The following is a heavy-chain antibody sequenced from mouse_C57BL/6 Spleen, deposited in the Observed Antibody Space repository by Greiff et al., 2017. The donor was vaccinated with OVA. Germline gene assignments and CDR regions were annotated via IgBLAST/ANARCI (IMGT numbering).Heavy chain of an antibody. Sequence: QVQLQQPGAELVKPGASVKLSCKASGYTFTSYWMQWVKQRPGQGIEWIGEIDPSDSYTNYNQKFKGKATLTVDTSSSTAYMQLSSLTSEDSAVYYCARKGDYDYGYWYFDVWGTGTTVTVSS. J-gene: IGHJ1*03. CDR3: ARKGDYDYGYWYFDV. V-gene: IGHV1-50*01. CDR1: GYTFTSYW. CDR2: IDPSDSYT. D-gene: IGHD2-4*01.